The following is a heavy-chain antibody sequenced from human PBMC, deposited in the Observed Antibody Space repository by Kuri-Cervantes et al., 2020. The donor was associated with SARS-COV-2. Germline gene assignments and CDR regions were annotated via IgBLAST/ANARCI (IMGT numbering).Heavy chain of an antibody. CDR2: ISTSGESA. V-gene: IGHV3-23*05. Sequence: GESLKISCVASGFPFDVYAMTWVRQAPGKGLEWVSSISTSGESAYYADPVKGRFTIPRDNSEDTLYLQMSSLRAEDSAVYYCAKQRGYYDSSGRYYVDLYFDAWGQGTVVTVSS. J-gene: IGHJ4*02. D-gene: IGHD3-22*01. CDR3: AKQRGYYDSSGRYYVDLYFDA. CDR1: GFPFDVYA.